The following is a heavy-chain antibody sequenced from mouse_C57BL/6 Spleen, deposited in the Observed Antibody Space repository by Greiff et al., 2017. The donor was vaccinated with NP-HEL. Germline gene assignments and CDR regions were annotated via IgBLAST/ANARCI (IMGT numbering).Heavy chain of an antibody. Sequence: VQLQQPGAELVRPGSSVKLSCKASGYTFTSYWMDWVKQRPGQGLEWIGNIYPSDSETHYNQKFKDKATLTVDKSSSTAYMQLSSLTSEDSAVYYCARGSLLSMDYWGQGTSVTVSS. CDR2: IYPSDSET. D-gene: IGHD1-1*02. CDR3: ARGSLLSMDY. CDR1: GYTFTSYW. J-gene: IGHJ4*01. V-gene: IGHV1-61*01.